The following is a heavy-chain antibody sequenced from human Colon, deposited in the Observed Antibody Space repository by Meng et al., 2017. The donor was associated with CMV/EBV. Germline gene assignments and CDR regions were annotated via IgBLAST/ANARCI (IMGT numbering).Heavy chain of an antibody. Sequence: QVQLQRWGAGLLKPSETLPLTCTVYGGSFSNYFWTWIRQPPGKGLEWIGEIYHSQLNYNPSLKSRVTISRDTSKNQFSLKLSSVTAADTAVYYCATGSSQAWELLHYWGQGTLVTVPS. V-gene: IGHV4-34*02. D-gene: IGHD1-26*01. CDR3: ATGSSQAWELLHY. CDR1: GGSFSNYF. J-gene: IGHJ4*02. CDR2: IYHSQL.